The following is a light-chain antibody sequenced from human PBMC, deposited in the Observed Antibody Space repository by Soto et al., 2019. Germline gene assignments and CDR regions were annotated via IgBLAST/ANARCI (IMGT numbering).Light chain of an antibody. CDR3: QQYHSVPYT. V-gene: IGKV4-1*01. CDR1: QSVLFASSNRTH. CDR2: WAS. J-gene: IGKJ2*01. Sequence: DIVMTQSPDSLAVSLGERATINCKSSQSVLFASSNRTHLTWYQQRPGQPPKLLIFWASTRESGVPDRFSGSGSGTDFTLTITSLQAEDVAVYYCQQYHSVPYTFGQGTKLEIK.